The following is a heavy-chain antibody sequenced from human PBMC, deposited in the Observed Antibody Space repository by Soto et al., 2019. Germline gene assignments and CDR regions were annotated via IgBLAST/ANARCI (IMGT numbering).Heavy chain of an antibody. V-gene: IGHV4-30-2*01. J-gene: IGHJ5*02. Sequence: PSETLSLTCAVSGGSISSGGYSWSWIRQPPGKGLEWIGYIYHSGSTYYNPSLKSRVTISVDRSKNQFSLNLSSVTAADTAVYYCASVPSPWGQGTLVTVSS. CDR3: ASVPSP. CDR1: GGSISSGGYS. CDR2: IYHSGST.